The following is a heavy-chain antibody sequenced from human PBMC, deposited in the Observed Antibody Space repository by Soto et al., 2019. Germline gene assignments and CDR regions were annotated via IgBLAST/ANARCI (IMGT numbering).Heavy chain of an antibody. CDR1: GGSIISGDYY. CDR3: ARLIGDSWLDS. V-gene: IGHV4-30-4*08. J-gene: IGHJ5*01. Sequence: SETLSLTCTVSGGSIISGDYYWSWIRQPPGKGLEWIGYIYYSGGTSYNPSLKSRITINADTSNNQLSLQLNSVTPDDTAVCYCARLIGDSWLDSWGQGTLVTVSS. CDR2: IYYSGGT. D-gene: IGHD2-8*01.